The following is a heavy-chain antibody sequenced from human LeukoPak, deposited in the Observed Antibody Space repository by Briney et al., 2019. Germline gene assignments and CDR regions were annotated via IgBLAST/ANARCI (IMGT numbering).Heavy chain of an antibody. CDR1: GYTSTSYG. Sequence: GASVKVSCKASGYTSTSYGTSWVRQAPGQGLEWMGWISVYNGNTNYAQKFQGRVTMTTDTSTSTVYMELRSLRSDDTAVYYCAREGETDTVRFYWYFDLWGRGTLVTVSS. V-gene: IGHV1-18*01. CDR2: ISVYNGNT. D-gene: IGHD3-3*01. CDR3: AREGETDTVRFYWYFDL. J-gene: IGHJ2*01.